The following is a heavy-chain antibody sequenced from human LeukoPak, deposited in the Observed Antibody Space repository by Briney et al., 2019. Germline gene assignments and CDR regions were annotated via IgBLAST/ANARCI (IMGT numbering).Heavy chain of an antibody. CDR1: GFTFGSYA. Sequence: GGSLRLSCAASGFTFGSYAMHWVRQAPGKGLEWVAVISYDGSNKYYADSVKGRFTISRDNSKNTLYLQMNSLRAEDTAVYYCARADTMVRGVIYFDYWGQGTLVTVSS. J-gene: IGHJ4*02. V-gene: IGHV3-30-3*01. CDR2: ISYDGSNK. CDR3: ARADTMVRGVIYFDY. D-gene: IGHD3-10*01.